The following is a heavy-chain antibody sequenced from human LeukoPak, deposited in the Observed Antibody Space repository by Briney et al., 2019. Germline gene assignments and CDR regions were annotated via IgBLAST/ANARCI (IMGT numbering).Heavy chain of an antibody. CDR1: GGSISSSSYY. CDR2: IYYSGST. CDR3: ARIYCSSTSCSGEGFDP. J-gene: IGHJ5*02. D-gene: IGHD2-2*01. V-gene: IGHV4-39*01. Sequence: SETLSLTCTVSGGSISSSSYYWGWIRQPPGKGLEWIGSIYYSGSTYYNPSLKSRVTISVDTSKNQFSLKLSSVTAADTAVYYCARIYCSSTSCSGEGFDPWGQGTLVTVSS.